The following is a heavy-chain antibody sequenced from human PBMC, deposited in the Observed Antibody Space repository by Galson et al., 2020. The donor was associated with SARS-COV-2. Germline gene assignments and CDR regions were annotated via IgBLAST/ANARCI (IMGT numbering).Heavy chain of an antibody. V-gene: IGHV2-70*11. CDR1: GFSLSTSGMC. D-gene: IGHD5-18*01. Sequence: SGPTLVKPTQTLTLTCTFSGFSLSTSGMCVRWTRQPPGKALEWHARTDWDDDKYYSTSLKTRLTISKDTSKNQVVLTMTNMDPVDTATYYCARMMAAMVIFDYWGQGTLVTVSS. CDR3: ARMMAAMVIFDY. J-gene: IGHJ4*02. CDR2: TDWDDDK.